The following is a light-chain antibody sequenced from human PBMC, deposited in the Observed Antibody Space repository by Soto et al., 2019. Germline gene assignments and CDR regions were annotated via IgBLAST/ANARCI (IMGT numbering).Light chain of an antibody. J-gene: IGKJ4*01. Sequence: DIQMTQSPSTLSASVGDRVTITCRASQSISSWLAWYQQKPGKAPKLLIYKASSLESGVPSRFSGSGSGTEFTLAISRLQPDDFATYYCQQYNSYSPLTFGGGTKVEI. V-gene: IGKV1-5*03. CDR1: QSISSW. CDR2: KAS. CDR3: QQYNSYSPLT.